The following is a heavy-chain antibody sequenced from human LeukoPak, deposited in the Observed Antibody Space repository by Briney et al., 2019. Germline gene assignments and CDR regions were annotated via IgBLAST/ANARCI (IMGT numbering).Heavy chain of an antibody. CDR3: ARVGYSYGHDNGYYFDY. D-gene: IGHD5-18*01. CDR2: MNPNSGNT. V-gene: IGHV1-8*01. J-gene: IGHJ4*02. CDR1: GYTFTSYD. Sequence: VSVKVSCKASGYTFTSYDINWVRQATGQGLEWMGWMNPNSGNTGYAQKFQGRVTMTRNTSISTAYMELSSLRSEDTAVYYCARVGYSYGHDNGYYFDYWGQGTLVTVSS.